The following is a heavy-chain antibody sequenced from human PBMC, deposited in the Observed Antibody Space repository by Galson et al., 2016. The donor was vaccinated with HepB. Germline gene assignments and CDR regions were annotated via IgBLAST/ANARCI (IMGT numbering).Heavy chain of an antibody. V-gene: IGHV3-7*01. CDR3: ARPGVVRGLDY. J-gene: IGHJ4*01. Sequence: SLRLSCAASGFTFSSSWMTWVRQAPGKGPEWVANINQDGSMRQYVDSVKGRFTVSRDNAENSLYLQMSSLRVEDTAVYYCARPGVVRGLDYWGQGSQVTVSS. CDR2: INQDGSMR. D-gene: IGHD3-10*01. CDR1: GFTFSSSW.